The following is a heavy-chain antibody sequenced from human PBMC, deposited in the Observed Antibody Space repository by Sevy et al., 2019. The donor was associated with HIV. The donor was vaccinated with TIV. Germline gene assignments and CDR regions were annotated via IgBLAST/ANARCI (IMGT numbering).Heavy chain of an antibody. CDR1: GFTFNSYN. V-gene: IGHV3-21*06. Sequence: GGSLRLSCAASGFTFNSYNMNWARQAPGKGLEWVSSISSSSRYIFYADSVKGRFTISRDNAKNSLYLQMNSLRAEDTAVYYCATTVGSGLYYFDFWGQGTLVTVSS. CDR3: ATTVGSGLYYFDF. J-gene: IGHJ4*02. D-gene: IGHD3-3*01. CDR2: ISSSSRYI.